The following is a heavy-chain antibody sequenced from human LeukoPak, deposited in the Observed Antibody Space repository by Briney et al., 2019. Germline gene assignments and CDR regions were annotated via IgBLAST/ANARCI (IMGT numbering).Heavy chain of an antibody. Sequence: PGGSLRLSCAASGFTFSGSAMHWVRQASGKGLEWVGRIRSKANSYATAYAASVKGRFTISRDDSKNTAYLQMNSLKTEDTAVYYCTVPDYDILTGYRFDPWAREPWSPSPQ. D-gene: IGHD3-9*01. CDR3: TVPDYDILTGYRFDP. V-gene: IGHV3-73*01. CDR1: GFTFSGSA. J-gene: IGHJ5*02. CDR2: IRSKANSYAT.